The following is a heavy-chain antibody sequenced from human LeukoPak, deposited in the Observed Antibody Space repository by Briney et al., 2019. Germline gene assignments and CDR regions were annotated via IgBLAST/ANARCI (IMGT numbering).Heavy chain of an antibody. Sequence: GGSLRLSCAASGFIFSTYWMTWVRQAPGKGLEWVATIKYDGDEKYYVDSVTGRFTISRDNAKNSLYLQMNGLTAEDTAVYYCVRESFSRGGFNWGQGTLVSVSS. CDR3: VRESFSRGGFN. CDR2: IKYDGDEK. CDR1: GFIFSTYW. J-gene: IGHJ4*02. D-gene: IGHD1-26*01. V-gene: IGHV3-7*01.